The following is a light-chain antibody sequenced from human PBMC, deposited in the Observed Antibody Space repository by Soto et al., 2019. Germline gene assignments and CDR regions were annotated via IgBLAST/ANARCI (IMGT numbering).Light chain of an antibody. Sequence: DIQMTQSPSSLSASIGDTVTITCQASQTINSYLNWYQQKPGKAPKLLIYAASSLQSGVPSRFAGSGSGTHFTLTISSLQPEDFAVYYCQQSYSTPIYTFGQGTRLEIK. V-gene: IGKV1-39*01. CDR2: AAS. J-gene: IGKJ2*01. CDR1: QTINSY. CDR3: QQSYSTPIYT.